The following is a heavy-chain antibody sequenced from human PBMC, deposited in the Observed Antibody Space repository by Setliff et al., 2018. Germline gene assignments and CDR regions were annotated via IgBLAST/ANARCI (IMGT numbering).Heavy chain of an antibody. V-gene: IGHV1-69*10. CDR1: GGTFSSYA. Sequence: SVKVSCKASGGTFSSYAISWVRQAPGQGLEWMGGIIPILGIANYAQKFRGRVTITADESTSTAYMELSSLRSEDTAVYYCARDPAFRRGGIAVAGSFDYWGQGTLVTVSS. CDR3: ARDPAFRRGGIAVAGSFDY. J-gene: IGHJ4*02. D-gene: IGHD6-19*01. CDR2: IIPILGIA.